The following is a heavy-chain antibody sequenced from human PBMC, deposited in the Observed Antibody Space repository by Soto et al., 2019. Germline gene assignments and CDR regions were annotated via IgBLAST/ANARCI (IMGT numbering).Heavy chain of an antibody. Sequence: VQLLESGGSLVPPGGSLRLSCAGSRFSFSNYAMTWARQAPGEGLEWVSSITGSGGGTTYADSVKGRFTISRDNSKNILYLQMDSLRADDTAVYYCSTDPNGDYIGAFDNWGQGTMVTVSS. J-gene: IGHJ3*02. CDR3: STDPNGDYIGAFDN. V-gene: IGHV3-23*01. CDR1: RFSFSNYA. D-gene: IGHD4-17*01. CDR2: ITGSGGGT.